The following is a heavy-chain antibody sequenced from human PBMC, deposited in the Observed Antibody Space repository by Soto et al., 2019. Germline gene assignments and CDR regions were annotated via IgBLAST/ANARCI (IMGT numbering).Heavy chain of an antibody. J-gene: IGHJ4*02. V-gene: IGHV4-59*01. Sequence: SETLSLTCTVSGGSISSYYWSWIRQPPGKGLEWIGYIYYSGSTNYNPSLKSRVTISVDTSKNQFSLKLSSVTAADTAVYYCANTSTYFWSGYPDYWGQGTLVTVSS. CDR3: ANTSTYFWSGYPDY. D-gene: IGHD3-3*01. CDR1: GGSISSYY. CDR2: IYYSGST.